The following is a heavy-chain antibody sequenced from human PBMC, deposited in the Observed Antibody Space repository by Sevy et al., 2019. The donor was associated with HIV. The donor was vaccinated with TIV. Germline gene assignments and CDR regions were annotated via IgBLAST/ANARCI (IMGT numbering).Heavy chain of an antibody. CDR2: ISYDGSNK. D-gene: IGHD5-18*01. V-gene: IGHV3-30-3*01. CDR3: ARDRMVDTAMVTEYYYYYYGMDV. Sequence: GGSLRLSCAASGFTFSSYAMHWVRQAPGKGLEWVAVISYDGSNKYYADSVKGRFTISRDNSKNTLYLQMNSLRAEDTAVYYCARDRMVDTAMVTEYYYYYYGMDVWGQGTTVTVSS. CDR1: GFTFSSYA. J-gene: IGHJ6*02.